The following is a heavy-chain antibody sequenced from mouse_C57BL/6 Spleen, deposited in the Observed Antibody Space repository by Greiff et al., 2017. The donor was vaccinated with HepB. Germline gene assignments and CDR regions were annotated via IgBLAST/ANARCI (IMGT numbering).Heavy chain of an antibody. CDR2: IIDGGSYT. J-gene: IGHJ2*01. V-gene: IGHV5-4*03. CDR3: ARVCYDLYFDY. CDR1: GFTFSSYA. Sequence: EVKLVESGGGLVKPGGSLKLSCAASGFTFSSYAMSWVRQTPEKRLEWVATIIDGGSYTYYPDNVKGRFTISRDNAKNNLYLQMSHLKSEDTAMYYCARVCYDLYFDYWGQGTTLTVSS. D-gene: IGHD2-12*01.